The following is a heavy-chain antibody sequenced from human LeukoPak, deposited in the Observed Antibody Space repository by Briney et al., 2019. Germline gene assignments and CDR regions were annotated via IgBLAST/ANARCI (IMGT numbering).Heavy chain of an antibody. J-gene: IGHJ4*02. CDR2: ISYDGSNK. CDR1: GNYW. D-gene: IGHD3-22*01. CDR3: ARGGYDSSGYYFGDYFDY. Sequence: QPGGSLRLSCAASGNYWMHWVRQAPGKGLEWVAVISYDGSNKYYADSVKGRFTISRDNSKNTLYLQMNSLRAEDTAVYYCARGGYDSSGYYFGDYFDYWGQGTLVTVSS. V-gene: IGHV3-30-3*01.